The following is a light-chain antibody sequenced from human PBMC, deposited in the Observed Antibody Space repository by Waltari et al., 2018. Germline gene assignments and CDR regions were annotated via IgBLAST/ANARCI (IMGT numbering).Light chain of an antibody. CDR2: AVS. J-gene: IGLJ2*01. V-gene: IGLV2-23*02. CDR1: SRDVGNYKR. Sequence: QSALTPPASVSGSPGQSITISCTGTSRDVGNYKRVPGYQQHPGKAPKLMIYAVSKRPSGVSDRFSGSKSGDMASLTISGLQPEDEAEYFCSSYAGSSKGVFGGGTKVTVL. CDR3: SSYAGSSKGV.